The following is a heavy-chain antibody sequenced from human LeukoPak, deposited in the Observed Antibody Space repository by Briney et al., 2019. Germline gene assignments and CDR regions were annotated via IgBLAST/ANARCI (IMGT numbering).Heavy chain of an antibody. CDR1: GFDFSSKW. J-gene: IGHJ4*02. Sequence: GGSLRLSCAASGFDFSSKWMQWVRHAPGQGLVWVSRIKGDGISTNYADSVKGRFTISRDIAKNTLYLQMNSLRAEDTGVYYCAEDHYWSIDYWGRGTLVTVSS. CDR3: AEDHYWSIDY. CDR2: IKGDGIST. V-gene: IGHV3-74*01. D-gene: IGHD3-3*01.